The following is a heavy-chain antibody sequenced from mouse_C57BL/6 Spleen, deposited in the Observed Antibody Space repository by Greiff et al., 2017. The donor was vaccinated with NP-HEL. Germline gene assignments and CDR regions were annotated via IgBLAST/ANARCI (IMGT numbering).Heavy chain of an antibody. Sequence: QVQLKQPGAELVKPGASVKMSCKASGYTFTSYWITWVKQRPGQGLEWLGDIYPGSGSTNYNEKFKSKAILTVDTSSSTAYMQLSSLTSEDSAVYYCARYYGSSYGYWGQGTTLTVSS. CDR2: IYPGSGST. J-gene: IGHJ2*01. CDR1: GYTFTSYW. CDR3: ARYYGSSYGY. V-gene: IGHV1-55*01. D-gene: IGHD1-1*01.